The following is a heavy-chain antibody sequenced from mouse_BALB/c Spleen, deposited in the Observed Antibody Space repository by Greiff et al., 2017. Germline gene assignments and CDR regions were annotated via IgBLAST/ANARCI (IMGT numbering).Heavy chain of an antibody. D-gene: IGHD2-10*02. V-gene: IGHV5-12-2*01. CDR2: ISNGGGST. CDR1: GFTFSSYT. J-gene: IGHJ4*01. Sequence: LQQSGGGLVQPGGSLKLSCAASGFTFSSYTMSWVRQTPEKRLEWVAYISNGGGSTYYPDTVKGRFTISRDNAKNTLYLQMSSLKSEDTAMYYCARTYGNYYAMDYWGQGTSVTVSS. CDR3: ARTYGNYYAMDY.